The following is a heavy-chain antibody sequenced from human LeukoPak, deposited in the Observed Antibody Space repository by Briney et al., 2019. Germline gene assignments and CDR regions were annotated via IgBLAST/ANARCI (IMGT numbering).Heavy chain of an antibody. D-gene: IGHD1-20*01. V-gene: IGHV1-18*01. CDR2: ISAYNGNT. CDR1: GYTFTIYG. CDR3: ARYNWNDCGDIDY. J-gene: IGHJ4*02. Sequence: ASVQVSCKGSGYTFTIYGITWVRQAPGQGLEWMGWISAYNGNTKYAQKLQGRVTMTTDTSTSTAYMELRSLRSDDTAVYCCARYNWNDCGDIDYWGQGTLVTVSS.